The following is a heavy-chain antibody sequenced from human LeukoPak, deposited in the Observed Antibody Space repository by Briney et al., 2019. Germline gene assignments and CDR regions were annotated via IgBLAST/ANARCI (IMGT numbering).Heavy chain of an antibody. D-gene: IGHD1-26*01. J-gene: IGHJ5*01. V-gene: IGHV4-30-2*01. CDR3: ARQIVGATFWFDS. Sequence: SETLSLTCAVSGGSISSGGYSWSWIRQPPGKGLEWIGYIYHSGSTYYNPSLKSRVTISVDRSKSQFSLKLSSVTAADTAVYYCARQIVGATFWFDSWGQGTLVTVSS. CDR1: GGSISSGGYS. CDR2: IYHSGST.